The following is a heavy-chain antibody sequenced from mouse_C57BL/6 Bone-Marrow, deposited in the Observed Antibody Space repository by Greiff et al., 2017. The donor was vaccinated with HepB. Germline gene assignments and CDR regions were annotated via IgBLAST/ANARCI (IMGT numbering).Heavy chain of an antibody. CDR2: IYPGSGNT. CDR1: GFTFTDYY. Sequence: VQLQQSGAELVRPGASVKLSCKASGFTFTDYYINWVKQRPGQGLEWIARIYPGSGNTYYNEKFKGKATLTAEKSSSTAYMQLSSLTSEDSAVYFCAGVAVWSYYAMDYWGQGTSVTVSA. J-gene: IGHJ4*01. D-gene: IGHD2-10*02. V-gene: IGHV1-76*01. CDR3: AGVAVWSYYAMDY.